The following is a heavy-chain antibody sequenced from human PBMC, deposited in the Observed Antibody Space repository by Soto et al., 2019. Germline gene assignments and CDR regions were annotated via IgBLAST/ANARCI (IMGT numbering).Heavy chain of an antibody. D-gene: IGHD1-26*01. J-gene: IGHJ3*02. CDR1: GGSVSSGSYY. V-gene: IGHV4-61*01. Sequence: QVQLQESGPGLVKPSETLSLTCTVSGGSVSSGSYYWSWIRQPPGKGLEWIGYIYYSGSTNYNPSLKSRVTVSVDTSKNQFSLKLSSVTAADTAVYYCARTGGSLGDAFVIWGQGTMVTVSS. CDR2: IYYSGST. CDR3: ARTGGSLGDAFVI.